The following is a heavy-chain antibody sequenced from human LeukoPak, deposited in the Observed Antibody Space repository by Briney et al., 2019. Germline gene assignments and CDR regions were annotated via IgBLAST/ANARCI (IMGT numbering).Heavy chain of an antibody. D-gene: IGHD2-8*01. J-gene: IGHJ6*03. V-gene: IGHV4-59*01. CDR1: GGSISSYY. CDR2: IYYSGST. Sequence: SETLSLTCTVSGGSISSYYWSWIRQPPGKGLEWIGYIYYSGSTNYNPSLKSRVTISVDTSKNQFSLKLSSVTAADTAVYYCARDRMTGGYCTNGVCYGGDYYYYYMDVWGKGTTVTVSS. CDR3: ARDRMTGGYCTNGVCYGGDYYYYYMDV.